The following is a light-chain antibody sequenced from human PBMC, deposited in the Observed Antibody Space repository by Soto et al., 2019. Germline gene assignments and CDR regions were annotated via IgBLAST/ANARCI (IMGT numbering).Light chain of an antibody. CDR2: GAS. CDR1: QSVSSN. Sequence: EIVMTQSPATLSVSPGERATLSCRASQSVSSNLAWYQQKPGQARRLLIYGASTRATGSPARFSGSGSGTEFTLTISSLQSEDFAVYYCQQYNNWPPYTFGQGTKLEIK. J-gene: IGKJ2*01. V-gene: IGKV3-15*01. CDR3: QQYNNWPPYT.